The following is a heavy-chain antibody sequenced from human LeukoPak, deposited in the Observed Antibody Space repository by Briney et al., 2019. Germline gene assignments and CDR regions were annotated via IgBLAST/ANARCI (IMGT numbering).Heavy chain of an antibody. V-gene: IGHV2-70*01. CDR1: GFSLSTSGMC. CDR2: IDWDDDK. Sequence: SGPALVKPTRTLTLTCTFSGFSLSTSGMCVSWIRQPPVKALEWLALIDWDDDKYYSTSLKTRLTISKDTSKNQVVLTMTNMDPVDTARYYCARMGGSSSSGGIDYWGQGTLVTVSS. D-gene: IGHD6-6*01. J-gene: IGHJ4*02. CDR3: ARMGGSSSSGGIDY.